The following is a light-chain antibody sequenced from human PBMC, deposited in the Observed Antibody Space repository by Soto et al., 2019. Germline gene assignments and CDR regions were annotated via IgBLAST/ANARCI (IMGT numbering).Light chain of an antibody. CDR2: DVT. CDR3: CSYAGTFTFV. CDR1: SSDVRTYNY. J-gene: IGLJ1*01. V-gene: IGLV2-11*01. Sequence: QSALTQPRSVSGSPGESVTISCTGTSSDVRTYNYVSWYQQQPDKAPKLVIYDVTERPSGVPDRFSGSKSDNTASLTISGLQAEDEADYYCCSYAGTFTFVFGNRTKVTVL.